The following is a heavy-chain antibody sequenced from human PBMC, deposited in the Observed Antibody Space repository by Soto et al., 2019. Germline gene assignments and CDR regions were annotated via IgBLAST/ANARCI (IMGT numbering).Heavy chain of an antibody. CDR3: ARLGRYCSGGSCYRNLFDP. CDR1: GFTFSSYE. Sequence: GGSLRLSCAASGFTFSSYEMSWVRQAPGKGLEWVSYISSSGSTIYYADSVKGRFTISRDNAKNSLYLQMNSLRAEDTAVYYCARLGRYCSGGSCYRNLFDPWGQGTLVTVSS. D-gene: IGHD2-15*01. V-gene: IGHV3-48*03. J-gene: IGHJ5*02. CDR2: ISSSGSTI.